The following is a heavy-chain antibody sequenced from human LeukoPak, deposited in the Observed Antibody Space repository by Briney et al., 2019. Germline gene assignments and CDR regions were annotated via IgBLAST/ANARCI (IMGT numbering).Heavy chain of an antibody. J-gene: IGHJ6*02. CDR3: AKDSSGWYFYYYYGMDV. CDR2: ISGSGGST. Sequence: GGSLRLSCAASGFTFSSYAMSWVRQAPGKGLEWVPAISGSGGSTYYADSVKGRFTISRDNSKNTLYLQMNSLRAEDTAVYYCAKDSSGWYFYYYYGMDVWGQGTTVTVSS. CDR1: GFTFSSYA. D-gene: IGHD6-19*01. V-gene: IGHV3-23*01.